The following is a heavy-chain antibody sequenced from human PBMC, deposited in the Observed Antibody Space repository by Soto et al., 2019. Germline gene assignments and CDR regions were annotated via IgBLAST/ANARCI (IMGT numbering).Heavy chain of an antibody. CDR3: AREFAYYYDSSGYYYGVDDAFDI. Sequence: PGGSLRLSCAASGFTFSSYSMNWVRQAPGKGLEWVSYISSSSSTIYYADSVKGRFTISRDNAKNSLYLQMNSLRDGDTAVYYCAREFAYYYDSSGYYYGVDDAFDIWGQGTMVTVSS. V-gene: IGHV3-48*02. J-gene: IGHJ3*02. CDR2: ISSSSSTI. CDR1: GFTFSSYS. D-gene: IGHD3-22*01.